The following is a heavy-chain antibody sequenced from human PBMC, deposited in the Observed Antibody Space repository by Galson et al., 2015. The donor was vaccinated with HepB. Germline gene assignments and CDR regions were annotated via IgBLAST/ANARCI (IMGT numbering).Heavy chain of an antibody. D-gene: IGHD2-2*01. CDR2: IYNGDRT. V-gene: IGHV3-53*01. CDR1: GFTVRGNY. Sequence: SLRLSCAASGFTVRGNYMTWVRQAPGKGLEWVSVIYNGDRTYYADSVRGRFTISRDISKNTLSLQMNSLRVEDTAVYYCARDLPGTTAGMLFRGQGTLVTVSS. CDR3: ARDLPGTTAGMLF. J-gene: IGHJ4*02.